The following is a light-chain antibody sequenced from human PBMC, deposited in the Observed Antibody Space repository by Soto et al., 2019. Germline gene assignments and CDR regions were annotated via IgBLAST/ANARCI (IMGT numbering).Light chain of an antibody. CDR3: QQSYSTPRT. CDR1: QSISSY. V-gene: IGKV1-39*01. CDR2: AAS. J-gene: IGKJ1*01. Sequence: IRMTQSPSSLSASTGDRVTITCRASQSISSYLNWYQQKPGKAPKLLIYAASSLQSGVPSRLSGSGSGTDFTLTISSLQPEDFATYYCQQSYSTPRTFGQGTKVDIK.